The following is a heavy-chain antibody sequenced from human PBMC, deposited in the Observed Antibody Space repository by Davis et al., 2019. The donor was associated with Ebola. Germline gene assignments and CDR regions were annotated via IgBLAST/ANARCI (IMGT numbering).Heavy chain of an antibody. CDR2: ISAYNGNT. Sequence: AASVKVSCKASGYTFTRYGISWVRQAPGQGLEWMGWISAYNGNTNYAQKLQGRVTMTTDTSTSTAYMDLRSLRSDDTAVYYCARVRSIVRGGDFDYWGQGTLVTVSS. J-gene: IGHJ4*02. CDR1: GYTFTRYG. V-gene: IGHV1-18*04. D-gene: IGHD3-10*01. CDR3: ARVRSIVRGGDFDY.